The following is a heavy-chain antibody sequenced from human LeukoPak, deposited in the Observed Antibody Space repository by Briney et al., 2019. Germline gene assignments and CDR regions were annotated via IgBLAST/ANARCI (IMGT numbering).Heavy chain of an antibody. D-gene: IGHD6-13*01. CDR1: GGSFSGYY. CDR3: ARQGIAAAGPFDY. Sequence: SETLSLTCAVYGGSFSGYYWSWIRQPPGKGLEWIGEINHSGSTNYNPSLKSRVTISVDTSKNQFSLKLSSVTAADTAVYYCARQGIAAAGPFDYWGQGTLVTVSS. J-gene: IGHJ4*02. CDR2: INHSGST. V-gene: IGHV4-34*01.